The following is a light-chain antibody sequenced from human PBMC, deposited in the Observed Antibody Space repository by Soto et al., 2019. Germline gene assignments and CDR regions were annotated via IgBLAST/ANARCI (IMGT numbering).Light chain of an antibody. J-gene: IGKJ4*01. CDR2: GTS. CDR1: QSVSSN. CDR3: QQYNKWPLT. V-gene: IGKV3-15*01. Sequence: EIVMTQSPATLSESPGERATLSCRASQSVSSNLAWYQQKRGQAPRLPIYGTSTRATGIPARFSGSGSGTEFTLTISSLQSEDFAVYYCQQYNKWPLTFGGGTKVEIE.